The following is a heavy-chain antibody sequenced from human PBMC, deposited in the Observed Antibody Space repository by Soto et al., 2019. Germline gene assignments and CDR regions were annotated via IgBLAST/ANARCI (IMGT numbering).Heavy chain of an antibody. CDR3: AREGSSGVYFDY. CDR2: IYNSGST. Sequence: ETLSLTCTVSGGSFSNYYWSWIRQPPGKGLEWIGYIYNSGSTNYNLSLESRVTISMDTSKNQFSLKLSSVTAADTAVYYCAREGSSGVYFDYWGQGTLVTVSS. V-gene: IGHV4-59*01. D-gene: IGHD2-8*01. J-gene: IGHJ4*02. CDR1: GGSFSNYY.